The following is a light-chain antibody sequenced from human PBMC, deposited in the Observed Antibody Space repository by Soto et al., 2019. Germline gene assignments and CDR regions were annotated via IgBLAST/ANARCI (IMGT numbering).Light chain of an antibody. V-gene: IGKV1-5*01. CDR3: QQYDTYSQT. CDR1: QTIIRY. Sequence: DIQMTQSPSSLSASVGDRVTITCRASQTIIRYLNWYQQESGKAPKLLISTASSLQSGVPSRFSGSGSGTEFTLTISSLQPDDFATYYCQQYDTYSQTFGQGTKVDI. J-gene: IGKJ1*01. CDR2: TAS.